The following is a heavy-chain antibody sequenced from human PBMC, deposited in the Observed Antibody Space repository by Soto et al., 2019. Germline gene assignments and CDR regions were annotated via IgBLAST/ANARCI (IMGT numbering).Heavy chain of an antibody. Sequence: SETLSLTCTVSGGSISSSSYYWGWIRQPPGKGLEWIGSIYYSGSTYYNPSLKSRVTISVDTSKNQFSLKLSSVTAADTAVYYCARRHIYDSSIDYWGQGTLVTVSS. CDR1: GGSISSSSYY. V-gene: IGHV4-39*01. CDR3: ARRHIYDSSIDY. J-gene: IGHJ4*02. CDR2: IYYSGST. D-gene: IGHD3-9*01.